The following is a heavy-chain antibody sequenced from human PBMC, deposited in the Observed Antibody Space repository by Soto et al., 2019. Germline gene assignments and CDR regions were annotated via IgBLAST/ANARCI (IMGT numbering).Heavy chain of an antibody. CDR2: IGDNGVST. D-gene: IGHD3-16*02. V-gene: IGHV3-23*01. Sequence: EEQLLESGGGLLQPRGSLRLSCAASGFTFNTYAMSWVRQAPGKGLVWVSLIGDNGVSTNYADSVKGRFTISRDNSKNTLFLQMNSLRGEDTAVYYCAKSGVRSRSYHTCRWFDPWGQGTLVTVSS. J-gene: IGHJ5*02. CDR1: GFTFNTYA. CDR3: AKSGVRSRSYHTCRWFDP.